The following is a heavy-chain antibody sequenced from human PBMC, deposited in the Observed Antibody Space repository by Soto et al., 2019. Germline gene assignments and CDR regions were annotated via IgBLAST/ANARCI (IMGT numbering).Heavy chain of an antibody. CDR1: GYTFTTYA. J-gene: IGHJ4*02. CDR2: INTGNGDT. D-gene: IGHD6-13*01. Sequence: QVQLVQSGAEVKKPGASVKVSCKASGYTFTTYAMHWVRQAPGQRLECMGWINTGNGDTKYSQKFQGRVTITRDTSANTVYMGLTGLTSEDTAVYYCARAYSSSWLFDSWGQGSLVTVSS. CDR3: ARAYSSSWLFDS. V-gene: IGHV1-3*04.